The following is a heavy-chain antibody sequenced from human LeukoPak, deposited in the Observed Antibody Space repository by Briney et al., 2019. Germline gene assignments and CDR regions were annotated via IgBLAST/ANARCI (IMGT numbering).Heavy chain of an antibody. CDR3: ARLSPEYYYDSRGYPNI. Sequence: PSETLSLTCAVSGYSISSGYYWGWIRQPPGKGLEWIGSIYHSGSTYYNSSLKSRVTISVDTSKNQFSLKLSSVTAADTAVYYCARLSPEYYYDSRGYPNIWGQGTLVTVSS. D-gene: IGHD3-22*01. V-gene: IGHV4-38-2*01. J-gene: IGHJ4*02. CDR2: IYHSGST. CDR1: GYSISSGYY.